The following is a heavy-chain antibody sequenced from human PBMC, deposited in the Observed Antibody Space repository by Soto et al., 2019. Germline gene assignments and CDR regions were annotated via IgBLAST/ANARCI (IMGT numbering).Heavy chain of an antibody. V-gene: IGHV4-4*02. J-gene: IGHJ3*02. D-gene: IGHD3-3*01. Sequence: SETLSLTCAVSSGSISSSNWWSWVRQPPGKGLEWIGEIYHSGSTNYNPSLKSRVTISVDKSKNQFSLKLSSVTAADTAVYYCASRGAWREAAFDIWGQGTMVTVSS. CDR3: ASRGAWREAAFDI. CDR1: SGSISSSNW. CDR2: IYHSGST.